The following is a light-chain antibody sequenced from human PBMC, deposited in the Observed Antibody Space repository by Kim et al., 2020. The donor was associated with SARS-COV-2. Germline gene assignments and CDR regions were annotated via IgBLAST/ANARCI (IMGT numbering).Light chain of an antibody. Sequence: ALGQTVRITCQGDSLRKYYASWYQQKPGQAPVLVIYGNHNRPSGIPDRFSGSRSGNTDSLTITGAQAEDEADYYCNSRDSSGDHLVFGGGTQLTVL. J-gene: IGLJ3*02. V-gene: IGLV3-19*01. CDR3: NSRDSSGDHLV. CDR1: SLRKYY. CDR2: GNH.